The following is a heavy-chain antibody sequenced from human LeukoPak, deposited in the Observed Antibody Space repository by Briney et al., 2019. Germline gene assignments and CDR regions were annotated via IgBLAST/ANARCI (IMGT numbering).Heavy chain of an antibody. J-gene: IGHJ5*02. CDR3: ARGAGRRTSIFGEGVTYLDP. CDR2: MDPQSGKT. CDR1: GYTFSTFD. D-gene: IGHD3-3*01. V-gene: IGHV1-8*02. Sequence: ASVKVSCKASGYTFSTFDINWVRQASGQGLEWMGWMDPQSGKTRFAQRFQGRVLMTSDTSISTAYMELSSLRSEDTAVYYCARGAGRRTSIFGEGVTYLDPWGQGTLAIVSS.